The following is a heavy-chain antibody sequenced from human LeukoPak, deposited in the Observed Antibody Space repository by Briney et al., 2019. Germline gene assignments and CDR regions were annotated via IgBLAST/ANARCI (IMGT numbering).Heavy chain of an antibody. D-gene: IGHD2-2*02. V-gene: IGHV3-7*01. Sequence: PGGSLRLSCAASGFTFSRNWMSWVRQAPGKGLEWVANIKQDGSEKYYVDSVKGRFTISRDNAKNSLYLQMNSLRAEDTAVYYCARESDKQQLLYVTSDTSGFFDYWGQGTLVTVSS. CDR1: GFTFSRNW. CDR2: IKQDGSEK. CDR3: ARESDKQQLLYVTSDTSGFFDY. J-gene: IGHJ4*02.